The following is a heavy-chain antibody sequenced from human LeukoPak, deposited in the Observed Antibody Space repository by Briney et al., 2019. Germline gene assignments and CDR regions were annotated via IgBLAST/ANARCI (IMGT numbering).Heavy chain of an antibody. Sequence: PLETLSLTCTVSGGSVSGGSYYWSWIRQPPGRGLEWIGYFYYTGSTNYNPSLKSRVTISVDTSKNQFSLRLSSVTAADTAVYYCASGQFLVSNDYWGQGILVTVSS. V-gene: IGHV4-61*01. J-gene: IGHJ4*02. D-gene: IGHD5/OR15-5a*01. CDR3: ASGQFLVSNDY. CDR1: GGSVSGGSYY. CDR2: FYYTGST.